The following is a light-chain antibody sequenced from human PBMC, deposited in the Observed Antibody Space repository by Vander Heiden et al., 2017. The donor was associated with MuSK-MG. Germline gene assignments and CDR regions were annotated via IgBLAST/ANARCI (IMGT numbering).Light chain of an antibody. CDR1: QSISSW. CDR3: QQDNSSPCT. J-gene: IGKJ2*02. Sequence: DIQMTQSPSTLSASVGDRVTITCRASQSISSWLAWYQQKPGKAPKLLIYDASSLESGVPSRFSGSGSGTEFTLTISSLQPDDFATYYCQQDNSSPCTFGQGTKMXIK. CDR2: DAS. V-gene: IGKV1-5*01.